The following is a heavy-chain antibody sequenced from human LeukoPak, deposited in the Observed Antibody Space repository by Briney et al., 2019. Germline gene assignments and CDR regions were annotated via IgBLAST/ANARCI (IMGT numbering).Heavy chain of an antibody. V-gene: IGHV4-61*01. CDR2: IYYSGST. J-gene: IGHJ4*02. CDR1: GGSVSSGSYY. CDR3: ARGARGEFDY. Sequence: SETLSLTCTVSGGSVSSGSYYWTWIRQPPGKGLEWIGYIYYSGSTNYNPSLKGRVTISVDTSKNQFSLKLSSVTAADTAVYYWARGARGEFDYWGQGTLVTVSS. D-gene: IGHD3-10*01.